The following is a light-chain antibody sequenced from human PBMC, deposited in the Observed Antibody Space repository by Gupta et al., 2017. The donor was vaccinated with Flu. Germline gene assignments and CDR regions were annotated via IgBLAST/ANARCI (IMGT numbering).Light chain of an antibody. CDR2: SNN. J-gene: IGLJ3*02. V-gene: IGLV1-44*01. CDR3: AAWDDSLKGQV. CDR1: SSNIGSNT. Sequence: QSVLTQPPSASGTPGQRVTISCSGSSSNIGSNTVTWYQQLPGTAPKLLIFSNNQRPSGVPDRFSCSKSGTSASLAISGLQSEDEADDYCAAWDDSLKGQVFGGGTKLTVL.